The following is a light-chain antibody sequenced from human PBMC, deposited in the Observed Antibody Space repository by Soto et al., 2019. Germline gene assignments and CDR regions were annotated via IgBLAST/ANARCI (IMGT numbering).Light chain of an antibody. CDR3: QQHNNWPPWT. CDR2: GAS. Sequence: EIVMTQSPATLSVSPGERATLSCRASQSVSSNLAWYQQKPGQAPRLLMYGASTRATGIPDRFSGSGSGTEFTLTISSLQSEAFAVYYCQQHNNWPPWTFGHGTKVEIK. V-gene: IGKV3-15*01. CDR1: QSVSSN. J-gene: IGKJ1*01.